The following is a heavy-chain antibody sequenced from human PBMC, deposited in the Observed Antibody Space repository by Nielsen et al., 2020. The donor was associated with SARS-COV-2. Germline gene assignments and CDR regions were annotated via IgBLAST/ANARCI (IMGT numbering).Heavy chain of an antibody. D-gene: IGHD2-21*02. Sequence: SVKVSCKASGGTFSSYAISWVRQAPGQGLEWMGGIIPIFGTANYAQKFQGRVTMTRDTSISTAYMELSRLRSDDTAVYYCARFVVVTAMAGMDVWGQGTTVTVSS. V-gene: IGHV1-69*05. CDR2: IIPIFGTA. CDR1: GGTFSSYA. J-gene: IGHJ6*02. CDR3: ARFVVVTAMAGMDV.